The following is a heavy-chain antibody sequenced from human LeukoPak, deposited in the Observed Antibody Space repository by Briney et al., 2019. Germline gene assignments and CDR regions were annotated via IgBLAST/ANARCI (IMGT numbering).Heavy chain of an antibody. CDR3: ARDTSGYSIMDY. J-gene: IGHJ4*02. CDR1: GGSISSYY. Sequence: SETLSLTCTVSGGSISSYYWSWIRQPAGKGLEWIGYIYYSGSTYYNPSLKSRITISVDTSNNQFSLKLSSVTAADTAMYYCARDTSGYSIMDYWGQGTLVTVSS. D-gene: IGHD3-22*01. V-gene: IGHV4-59*06. CDR2: IYYSGST.